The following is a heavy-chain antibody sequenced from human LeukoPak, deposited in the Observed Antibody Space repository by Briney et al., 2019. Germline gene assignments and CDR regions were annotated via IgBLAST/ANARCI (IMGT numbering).Heavy chain of an antibody. Sequence: PGGSLRLSCAASGFTFSSYWMSWVRQAPGKGLEWVANIKQDGSEKYYVDSVKGRFTISRDNPKNSLYLQMNSLRAEDTAVYYCARKGGATTYGYYYYYMDVWGKGTTVTISS. CDR3: ARKGGATTYGYYYYYMDV. V-gene: IGHV3-7*01. CDR1: GFTFSSYW. CDR2: IKQDGSEK. D-gene: IGHD1-26*01. J-gene: IGHJ6*03.